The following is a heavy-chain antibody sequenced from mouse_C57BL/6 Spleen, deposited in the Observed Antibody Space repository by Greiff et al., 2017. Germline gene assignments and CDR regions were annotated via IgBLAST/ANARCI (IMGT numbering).Heavy chain of an antibody. CDR1: GFTFSDYG. J-gene: IGHJ3*01. CDR3: ARGYYGSSYSWFAY. D-gene: IGHD1-1*01. CDR2: ISSGSSTI. V-gene: IGHV5-17*01. Sequence: EVKLVESGGGLVKPGGSLKLSCAASGFTFSDYGMHWVRQAPEKGLEWVAYISSGSSTIYYADTVKGRFTISRDNAKNTLFLQMTSLRSEDTAMYYCARGYYGSSYSWFAYWGQGTLVTVSA.